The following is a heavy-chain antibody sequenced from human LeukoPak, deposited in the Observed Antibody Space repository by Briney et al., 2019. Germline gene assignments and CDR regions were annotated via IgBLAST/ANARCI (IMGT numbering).Heavy chain of an antibody. Sequence: GGSLRLSCAASGFTFSSYAMSWVRQAPGKGLEWVSGISGSGGSTFYADSVKGRFTISRDNSKNTLYLQMNSLRAEDTAVYYCAKGGPISGSYYTCDYWGQGTLVTVSS. CDR3: AKGGPISGSYYTCDY. J-gene: IGHJ4*02. D-gene: IGHD3-10*01. CDR1: GFTFSSYA. V-gene: IGHV3-23*01. CDR2: ISGSGGST.